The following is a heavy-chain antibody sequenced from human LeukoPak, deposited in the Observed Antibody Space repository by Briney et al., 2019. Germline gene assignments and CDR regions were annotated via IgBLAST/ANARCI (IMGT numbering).Heavy chain of an antibody. CDR3: ASVTVTTWAPDGHMDV. V-gene: IGHV1-69*05. CDR1: GGTFRSYA. Sequence: SVKVSCKASGGTFRSYAISWLRQAPGQGLEWIGRIIPIFGTTNYAQKFQGRVTITTDESTSTAYMELSSLRSEDTAVYYCASVTVTTWAPDGHMDVWGKGTTVTVSS. CDR2: IIPIFGTT. J-gene: IGHJ6*03. D-gene: IGHD4-11*01.